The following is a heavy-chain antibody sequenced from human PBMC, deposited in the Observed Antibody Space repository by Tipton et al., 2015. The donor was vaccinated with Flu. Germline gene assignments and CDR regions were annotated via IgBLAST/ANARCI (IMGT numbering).Heavy chain of an antibody. V-gene: IGHV3-21*01. CDR2: ISSSSSYI. D-gene: IGHD4-11*01. CDR3: ARERMTTVIPYGMDV. J-gene: IGHJ6*02. Sequence: SLRLSCAASGFTFSSYSMNWVRQAPGKGLEWVSSISSSSSYIYYADSVKGRFTISRDNAKNSLYLQMNSLRAEDTAVYYCARERMTTVIPYGMDVWGQGTTVTVSS. CDR1: GFTFSSYS.